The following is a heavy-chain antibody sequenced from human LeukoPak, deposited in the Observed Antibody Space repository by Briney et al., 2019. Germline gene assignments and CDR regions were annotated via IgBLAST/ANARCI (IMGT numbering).Heavy chain of an antibody. D-gene: IGHD6-6*01. V-gene: IGHV3-21*01. CDR2: ISSSSSEM. CDR3: AAQYSSSSAFDH. Sequence: GGSLRLSCVASGFTLTSYYMNWVRQAPGKGLEWVSSISSSSSEMHYVDSVQGRFTISRDNAKNSLYLQMNSLRGEDTAVYYCAAQYSSSSAFDHWGQGIPVTVSS. J-gene: IGHJ4*02. CDR1: GFTLTSYY.